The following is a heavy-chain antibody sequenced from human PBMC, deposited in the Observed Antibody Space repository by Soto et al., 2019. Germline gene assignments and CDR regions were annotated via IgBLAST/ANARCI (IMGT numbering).Heavy chain of an antibody. J-gene: IGHJ4*02. Sequence: HPGGSLRLSCAASGFTFSSYGMHWVRQAPGKGLEWVAVISYDGSNKYYADSVKGRFTISRDNSKNTLYLQMNSLRAEDTAVYYCAKDSGRTSGYWGQGTPVTVSS. D-gene: IGHD1-26*01. CDR3: AKDSGRTSGY. CDR2: ISYDGSNK. V-gene: IGHV3-30*18. CDR1: GFTFSSYG.